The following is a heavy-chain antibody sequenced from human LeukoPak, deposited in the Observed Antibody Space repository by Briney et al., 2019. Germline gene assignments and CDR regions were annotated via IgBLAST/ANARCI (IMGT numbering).Heavy chain of an antibody. J-gene: IGHJ4*02. V-gene: IGHV3-74*01. Sequence: GGSLRLSCATSGFTLSLAWMHWARQAPGKGLEWVSRIKNDGSYTNYADSEKGRFTISRDNARNTLNLHMISLRAEDTAVYHCAKKSGDHFHFDFWGQGTLVTVSS. CDR1: GFTLSLAW. CDR3: AKKSGDHFHFDF. CDR2: IKNDGSYT. D-gene: IGHD2-21*01.